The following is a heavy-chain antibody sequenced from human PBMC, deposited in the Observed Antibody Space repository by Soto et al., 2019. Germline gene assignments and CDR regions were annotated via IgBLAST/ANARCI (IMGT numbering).Heavy chain of an antibody. CDR2: ISGSGGST. CDR1: GFTFSSYA. D-gene: IGHD2-2*01. CDR3: AKDGTGVAPAPYGMDV. V-gene: IGHV3-23*01. Sequence: GGSLRLSCAASGFTFSSYAMSWVRQAPGKGLEWVSAISGSGGSTYYADSVKGRFTISRDNSKNTLYLQMNSLRAEDTAVYYCAKDGTGVAPAPYGMDVWGQGTTVTVSS. J-gene: IGHJ6*02.